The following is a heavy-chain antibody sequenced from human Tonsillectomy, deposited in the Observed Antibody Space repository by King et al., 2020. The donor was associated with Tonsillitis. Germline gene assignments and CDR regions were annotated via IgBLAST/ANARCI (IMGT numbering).Heavy chain of an antibody. CDR3: ARHGVGDIYHFFDS. CDR2: IDPSDSST. J-gene: IGHJ4*02. D-gene: IGHD3-10*01. Sequence: VQLVESGAEVKKPGESLRISCESSGYTFTKFWISWVRQMPGKGLEWMAMIDPSDSSTNYSPSFQVHVTVSADKSITTAYLEWSSLRASDTAMYYCARHGVGDIYHFFDSWGQGTLVTVSS. CDR1: GYTFTKFW. V-gene: IGHV5-10-1*03.